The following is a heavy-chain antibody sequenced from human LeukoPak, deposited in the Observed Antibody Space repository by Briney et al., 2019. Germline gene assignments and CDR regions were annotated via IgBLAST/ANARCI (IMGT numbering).Heavy chain of an antibody. J-gene: IGHJ4*02. CDR2: ISSSSSTI. CDR1: GFTFSSYS. D-gene: IGHD1-26*01. CDR3: ARHGYYRNFDY. Sequence: SGGSLRLSCAASGFTFSSYSMNWVRQAPGKGLEWVSYISSSSSTIYYADSVKGRFTISRDNAKNSLYLQMNSLRAEDTAVYYCARHGYYRNFDYWGQGTLVTVSS. V-gene: IGHV3-48*01.